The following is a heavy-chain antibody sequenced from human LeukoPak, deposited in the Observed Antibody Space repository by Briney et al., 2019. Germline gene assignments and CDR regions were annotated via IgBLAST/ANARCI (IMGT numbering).Heavy chain of an antibody. D-gene: IGHD1-26*01. CDR1: GGSFSGYY. Sequence: SETLSLTCAVYGGSFSGYYWSWIRQPPGKGLEWIGEINHSGSTNYNPSLKSRVTISIDTSKNEFSLKLSSVTAADTAVYYCARAEFRGGSGSYWVFDYWGQGTLVTVSS. J-gene: IGHJ4*02. CDR2: INHSGST. CDR3: ARAEFRGGSGSYWVFDY. V-gene: IGHV4-34*01.